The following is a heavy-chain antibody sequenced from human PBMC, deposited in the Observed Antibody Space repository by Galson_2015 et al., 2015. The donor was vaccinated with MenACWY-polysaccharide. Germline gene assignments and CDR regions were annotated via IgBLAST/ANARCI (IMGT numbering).Heavy chain of an antibody. J-gene: IGHJ6*02. Sequence: ETLSLTCTVSGGSISSYYWSWLRQPAGKGLEWIGRIYTSGSTNYNPSLKSRVTMSVDTSKNQFSLKLSSVTAADTAVYYCARGALTISGPKYYYYGMDVWGQGTTVTVSS. CDR2: IYTSGST. CDR3: ARGALTISGPKYYYYGMDV. V-gene: IGHV4-4*07. CDR1: GGSISSYY. D-gene: IGHD3-3*01.